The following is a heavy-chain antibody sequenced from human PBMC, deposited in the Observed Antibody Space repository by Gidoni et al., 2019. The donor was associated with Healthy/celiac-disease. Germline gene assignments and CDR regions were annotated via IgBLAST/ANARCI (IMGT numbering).Heavy chain of an antibody. J-gene: IGHJ4*02. CDR2: IYWDDDK. D-gene: IGHD5-12*01. V-gene: IGHV2-5*02. CDR1: GFSLSTSVVG. Sequence: QITLKESGPTLVKPTQTLTLTCTFSGFSLSTSVVGVGWIRQPPGKALEWLALIYWDDDKRYRPSLKSRLTITKDTSKNQVVLTLTNMDPVDTATYYCAVYSAYDLEFDFWGQGTLVTVSS. CDR3: AVYSAYDLEFDF.